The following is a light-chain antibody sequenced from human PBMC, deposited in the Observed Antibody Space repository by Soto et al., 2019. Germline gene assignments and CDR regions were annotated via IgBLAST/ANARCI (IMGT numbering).Light chain of an antibody. CDR1: QSITSNF. J-gene: IGKJ2*01. V-gene: IGKV3-20*01. Sequence: EIVLTQSPGTLSLSPGERATLSCRASQSITSNFLAWYQQKPGQAPRLLIYSASSRATGIPDRFSGSGSERDFTLTINRLEPEDFAVYFCQQYGRSPLMYTFGQGTKVEIK. CDR3: QQYGRSPLMYT. CDR2: SAS.